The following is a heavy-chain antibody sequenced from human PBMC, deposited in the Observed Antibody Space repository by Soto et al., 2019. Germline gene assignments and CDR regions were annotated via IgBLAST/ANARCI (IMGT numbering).Heavy chain of an antibody. CDR2: ISYDGSNK. D-gene: IGHD3-10*01. CDR1: GFTFSSYA. CDR3: ARDPPYRSGSYYRDRDDY. Sequence: QVQLVESGGGVVQPGRSLRLSCAASGFTFSSYAMHWVRQAPGKGLEWVAVISYDGSNKYYADSVKGRFTISRDNSKNTLYLQMNSLRAEDTAVYYCARDPPYRSGSYYRDRDDYWCQGTLVTVSS. V-gene: IGHV3-30-3*01. J-gene: IGHJ4*02.